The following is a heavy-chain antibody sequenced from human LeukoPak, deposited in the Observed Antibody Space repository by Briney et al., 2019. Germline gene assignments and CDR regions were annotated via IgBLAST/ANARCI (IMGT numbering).Heavy chain of an antibody. CDR2: ISSSGSTI. CDR3: ARDRNGGSYS. J-gene: IGHJ4*02. Sequence: PGGSLRLSCAASGFTFSSYEMNWVRQAPGKGLEWVSYISSSGSTIYYADSVKGRFTISRDNAKNSLYLQMNSLRAEDTAVYYCARDRNGGSYSWGQGTLVTVSS. CDR1: GFTFSSYE. V-gene: IGHV3-48*03. D-gene: IGHD1-26*01.